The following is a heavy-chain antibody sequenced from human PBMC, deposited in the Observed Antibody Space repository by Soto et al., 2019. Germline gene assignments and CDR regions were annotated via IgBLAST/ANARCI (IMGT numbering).Heavy chain of an antibody. J-gene: IGHJ4*02. CDR2: IDSSGSAI. V-gene: IGHV3-48*03. D-gene: IGHD2-2*01. CDR3: ARGDASGY. Sequence: EVQLVESGGGLVQPGGSLRLSCVVSGFTFSSYEMNWVRQAPGKGLEWVSYIDSSGSAIYYADSVKGRFTISRDNAKNSLYLQMSSLRAEDTAVYYCARGDASGYWGQGTLVTVSS. CDR1: GFTFSSYE.